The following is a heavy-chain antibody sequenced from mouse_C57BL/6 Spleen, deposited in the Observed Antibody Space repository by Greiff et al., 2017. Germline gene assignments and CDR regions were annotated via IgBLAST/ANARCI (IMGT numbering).Heavy chain of an antibody. D-gene: IGHD1-1*01. V-gene: IGHV1-50*01. CDR1: GYTFTSYW. CDR3: ARRVTTVPHWYFDV. J-gene: IGHJ1*01. Sequence: VQLQQPGAELVKPGASVKLSCKASGYTFTSYWMQWVKPRPGQGLEWIGEIDPSDSYTHYNQKFKGKATLTVDTSSSTAYMQLSILTSEDSAVSYCARRVTTVPHWYFDVWGQGTTVTVSS. CDR2: IDPSDSYT.